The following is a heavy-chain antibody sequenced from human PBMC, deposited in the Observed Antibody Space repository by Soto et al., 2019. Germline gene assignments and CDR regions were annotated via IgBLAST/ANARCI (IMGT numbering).Heavy chain of an antibody. Sequence: QVQLVQSGAEVKKPGASVKVSCKASGYTFTSYDINWVRQATGQGLEWMGWMNLNSGYTGYAQKFQGRVTMTRDNSIRTAFMELSSLRSEDTAFYYCARANGDFDYWGQETLVTVSS. J-gene: IGHJ4*02. CDR2: MNLNSGYT. CDR3: ARANGDFDY. D-gene: IGHD4-17*01. V-gene: IGHV1-8*01. CDR1: GYTFTSYD.